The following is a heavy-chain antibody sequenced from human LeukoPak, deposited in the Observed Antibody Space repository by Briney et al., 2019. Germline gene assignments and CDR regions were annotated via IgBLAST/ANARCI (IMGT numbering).Heavy chain of an antibody. CDR2: IYYSGST. Sequence: SETLSLTCTVSGGSISSYYWSWIRQPPGKGLEWIGYIYYSGSTNYNPSLKSRVTISVVTSKNQFSLKLSSVTAADTAVYYCARVKVIDAFDIWGQGTMVTVSS. CDR3: ARVKVIDAFDI. V-gene: IGHV4-59*01. D-gene: IGHD3-22*01. J-gene: IGHJ3*02. CDR1: GGSISSYY.